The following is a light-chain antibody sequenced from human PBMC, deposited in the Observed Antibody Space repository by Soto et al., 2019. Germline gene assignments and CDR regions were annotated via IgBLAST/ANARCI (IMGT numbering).Light chain of an antibody. Sequence: EIVLTQSPGSLSLSPGERATLSCWASESVGDYLAWYQQKPGQAPRLLIYGATKRTSGTPDRFSGTGSGTDFTLTISSLEPEYFAVYYCQQRSNWPITFGQGTRLEIK. CDR2: GAT. CDR3: QQRSNWPIT. J-gene: IGKJ5*01. V-gene: IGKV3-11*01. CDR1: ESVGDY.